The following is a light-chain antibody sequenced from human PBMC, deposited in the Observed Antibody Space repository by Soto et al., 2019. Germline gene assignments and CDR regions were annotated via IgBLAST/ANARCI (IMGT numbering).Light chain of an antibody. CDR1: QSISRF. CDR2: DAS. CDR3: QQRSNS. Sequence: DIRMTQSPATLSASVGDRVTITCRASQSISRFVYWYQQKPGKAPKLLIYDASSLQTGVPSRFSGSGSGTAFTLPISSLEPEDFAVYYCQQRSNSFGGGTKVDIK. J-gene: IGKJ4*01. V-gene: IGKV1-39*01.